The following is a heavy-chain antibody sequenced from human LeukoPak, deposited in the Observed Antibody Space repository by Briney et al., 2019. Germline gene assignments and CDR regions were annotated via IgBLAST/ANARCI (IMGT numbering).Heavy chain of an antibody. Sequence: GGSLRLSCAASGFALSSHWMTWVRQVPGRGPEWVANVNRGGSETYYLDSVKGRFTISKDNAKNSLYLQMNSLRAEDTALYHCARNNGMAVWGQGTTVIVSS. CDR1: GFALSSHW. CDR3: ARNNGMAV. J-gene: IGHJ6*02. CDR2: VNRGGSET. V-gene: IGHV3-7*03.